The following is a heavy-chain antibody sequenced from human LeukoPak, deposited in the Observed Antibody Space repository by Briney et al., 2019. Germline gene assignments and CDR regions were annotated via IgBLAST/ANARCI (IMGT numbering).Heavy chain of an antibody. CDR1: GFPVRNNY. V-gene: IGHV3-66*01. CDR2: IYSCGDT. D-gene: IGHD4/OR15-4a*01. J-gene: IGHJ5*02. Sequence: GGSLRLSCGASGFPVRNNYMNWVRQAPGKGLECGSLIYSCGDTHYADSVKGRFTISRDSSKNTLYLQMNSLRAEETAVYYCARDPPAVRTNTYAWGQGTLVTVSS. CDR3: ARDPPAVRTNTYA.